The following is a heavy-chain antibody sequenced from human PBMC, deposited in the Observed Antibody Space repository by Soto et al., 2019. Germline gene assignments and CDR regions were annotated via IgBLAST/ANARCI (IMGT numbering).Heavy chain of an antibody. CDR2: ISYDGSNK. Sequence: GGSLRLSCAASGFTFSSYAMHWVRQAPGKGLEWVAVISYDGSNKYYADSVKGRFTISRDNSKNTLYLQMNSLRAEDTAVYYCASQYSSPYHYYGMDVWGQGTTVTVSS. J-gene: IGHJ6*02. V-gene: IGHV3-30-3*01. D-gene: IGHD6-6*01. CDR1: GFTFSSYA. CDR3: ASQYSSPYHYYGMDV.